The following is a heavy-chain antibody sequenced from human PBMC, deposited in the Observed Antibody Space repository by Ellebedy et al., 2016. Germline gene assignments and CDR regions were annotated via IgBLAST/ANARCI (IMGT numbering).Heavy chain of an antibody. D-gene: IGHD3-16*01. CDR3: EKEGGY. CDR1: GFSFGDNT. J-gene: IGHJ4*02. Sequence: GGPLRLSCTASGFSFGDNTMSWFRQAPGKGLEWVGFIRSKAYGGTTEYAASVKGRFTISRDDSKTIAYLQMNSLKTEDTAVYYCEKEGGYWGQGTLVTVSS. CDR2: IRSKAYGGTT. V-gene: IGHV3-49*03.